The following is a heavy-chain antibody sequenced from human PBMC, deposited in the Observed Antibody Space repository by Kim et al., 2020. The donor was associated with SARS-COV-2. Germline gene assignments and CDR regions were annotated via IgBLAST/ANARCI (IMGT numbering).Heavy chain of an antibody. CDR3: ARTYISGYFYQSWFDP. D-gene: IGHD3-22*01. V-gene: IGHV1-2*02. CDR1: GYTFTDYY. Sequence: ASVKVSCEASGYTFTDYYMHWVRQAPGQGFEWMGWINPNSGGTKSAQKFQGRVTMTRDTSISTAYMELSRLRSDDTAVYYCARTYISGYFYQSWFDPWGQGTLVTVSS. J-gene: IGHJ5*02. CDR2: INPNSGGT.